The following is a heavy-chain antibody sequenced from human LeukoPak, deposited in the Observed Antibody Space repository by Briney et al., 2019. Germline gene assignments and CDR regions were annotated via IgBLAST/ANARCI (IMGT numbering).Heavy chain of an antibody. CDR3: AKGSRRGGGCKFDS. V-gene: IGHV3-23*01. CDR1: GFTFSSYA. Sequence: PGGSLRLSCAASGFTFSSYAMSWVRQAPGKGLECVSAISDSGSSTKYEASVKGRFTISRDNSKNTLYLQLNSLRAEEPAISYCAKGSRRGGGCKFDSWAQATMVNVCS. CDR2: ISDSGSST. D-gene: IGHD2-21*01. J-gene: IGHJ4*02.